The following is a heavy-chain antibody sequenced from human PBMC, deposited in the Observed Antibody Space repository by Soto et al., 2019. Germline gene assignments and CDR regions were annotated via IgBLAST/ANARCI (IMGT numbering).Heavy chain of an antibody. Sequence: SGPTLVNPTQTLTLTCTFSGFSLSTSGVGVGWIRQPPGKALEWLAFFYWNDDKRYSPSLKSRLTITKDTSKNQVVFTMTNMDPVDTATYYCARHCSSTSCYGSGSYYFPDYWGQGTLVTVSS. V-gene: IGHV2-5*01. J-gene: IGHJ4*02. D-gene: IGHD2-2*01. CDR2: FYWNDDK. CDR3: ARHCSSTSCYGSGSYYFPDY. CDR1: GFSLSTSGVG.